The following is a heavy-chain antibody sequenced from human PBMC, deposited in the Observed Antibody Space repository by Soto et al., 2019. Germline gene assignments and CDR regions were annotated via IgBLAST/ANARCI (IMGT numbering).Heavy chain of an antibody. V-gene: IGHV4-34*01. J-gene: IGHJ4*02. CDR2: INHSGST. CDR3: ARGPTPYQPYYDFWSGYPIPPDY. CDR1: GGSFSGYY. Sequence: LSLTCAVYGGSFSGYYWSWIRQPPGKGLEWIGEINHSGSTNYNPSLKSRVTISVDASKNQFSLKLSSVTAADTAVYYCARGPTPYQPYYDFWSGYPIPPDYWGQGTLVTVSS. D-gene: IGHD3-3*01.